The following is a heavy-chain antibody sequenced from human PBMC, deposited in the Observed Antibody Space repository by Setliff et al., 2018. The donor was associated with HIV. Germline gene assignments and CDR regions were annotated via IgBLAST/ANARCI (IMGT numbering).Heavy chain of an antibody. CDR2: IKSKTDGGTT. CDR3: STDREYCSSISCYHDFYYYGMDV. V-gene: IGHV3-15*01. Sequence: GGSLRLSCAVSGFTFSNAWMSWVRQAPGKGLEWVGHIKSKTDGGTTDYAAPVKGRFTISRDDSKSIAYLQVNSLKTEDTAMYYYSTDREYCSSISCYHDFYYYGMDVWGQGTTVTVSS. J-gene: IGHJ6*02. D-gene: IGHD2-2*01. CDR1: GFTFSNAW.